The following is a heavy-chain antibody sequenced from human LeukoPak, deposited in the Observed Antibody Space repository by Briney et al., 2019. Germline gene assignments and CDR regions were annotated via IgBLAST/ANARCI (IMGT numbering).Heavy chain of an antibody. CDR1: GFTFSTYC. J-gene: IGHJ5*02. CDR3: ASKKYYYDTSTYGWFDP. V-gene: IGHV3-7*01. CDR2: INQNGSET. Sequence: GGSLRLSCAASGFTFSTYCMTWVRQAPGKGLERVANINQNGSETYYVDSVKGRFTISRDNAKNSLYLQMNSLRVEDTAVYYCASKKYYYDTSTYGWFDPWGQGISVTVSS. D-gene: IGHD3-22*01.